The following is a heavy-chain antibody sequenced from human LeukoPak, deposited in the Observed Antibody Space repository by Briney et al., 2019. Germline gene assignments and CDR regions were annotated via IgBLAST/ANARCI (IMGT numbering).Heavy chain of an antibody. CDR3: GRLRPSIGAAGTFDY. J-gene: IGHJ4*02. CDR1: GGSISSYY. D-gene: IGHD6-13*01. CDR2: IYYTGST. Sequence: TSETLSLTCTVSGGSISSYYWSWIRQPPGKGLEWIGYIYYTGSTKYNASLKSRVTISVDTSKNQFSLKLSSVTAADTAVYYCGRLRPSIGAAGTFDYWGQGTLVTVSS. V-gene: IGHV4-59*08.